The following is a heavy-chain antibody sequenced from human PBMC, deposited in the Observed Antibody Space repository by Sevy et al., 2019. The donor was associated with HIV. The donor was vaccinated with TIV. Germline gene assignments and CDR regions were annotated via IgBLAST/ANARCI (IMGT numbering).Heavy chain of an antibody. CDR3: ARDDTANDY. D-gene: IGHD5-18*01. V-gene: IGHV4-61*01. CDR2: IYYSGST. Sequence: SETLSLTCTLSGGSVSSSSYFWSWIRQPPGKGLESIGYIYYSGSTNYNPSLKSRVTISVDTSKNQFSLKLSSVTAADTAVYYCARDDTANDYWGQGTLVTVSS. CDR1: GGSVSSSSYF. J-gene: IGHJ4*02.